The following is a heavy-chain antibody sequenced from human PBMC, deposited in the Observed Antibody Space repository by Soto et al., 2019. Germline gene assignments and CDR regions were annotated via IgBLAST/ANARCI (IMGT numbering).Heavy chain of an antibody. CDR3: AINSGRPTW. CDR1: GGSISSSSYY. CDR2: LYYSGST. J-gene: IGHJ4*02. Sequence: QLQLQESGPGLVKPSETLSLTCTVSGGSISSSSYYWGWIRQPPGKGLEWIGSLYYSGSTYYNPSLKSRVTITVNRSNTQFSLKLSSVTAADTAVYYCAINSGRPTWRGQGTLVTVSS. D-gene: IGHD1-26*01. V-gene: IGHV4-39*01.